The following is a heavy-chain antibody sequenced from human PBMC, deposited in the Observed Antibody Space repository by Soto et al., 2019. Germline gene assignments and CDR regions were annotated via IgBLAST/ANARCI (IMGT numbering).Heavy chain of an antibody. CDR2: ISGYNGNT. J-gene: IGHJ6*02. CDR1: GYTFSNYG. D-gene: IGHD6-19*01. CDR3: SRFIMVGGWFDPNYYHGMDV. V-gene: IGHV1-18*01. Sequence: QVQLVQSGAEVKKPGASVTVSCKTSGYTFSNYGINWVRQAPGQGLEWMGWISGYNGNTNYAQTVQGRVTMTTDTSTGTVYMELSRLKSDDTAIYYCSRFIMVGGWFDPNYYHGMDVWGQGTTVTVSS.